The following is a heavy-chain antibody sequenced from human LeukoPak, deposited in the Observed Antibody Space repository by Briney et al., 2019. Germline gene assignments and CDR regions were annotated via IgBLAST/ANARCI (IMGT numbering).Heavy chain of an antibody. J-gene: IGHJ4*02. CDR1: GFIFDDYG. V-gene: IGHV3-20*04. Sequence: RAGGSLRLSCAASGFIFDDYGMNWVRQAPGKGLEWVSGMNWNGGSTGYADSVTGRFTISRDNTKNSLYLQLNNLRAEDSALYYCARVGEAGYSYGHLDYWGQGALVTVSS. CDR2: MNWNGGST. CDR3: ARVGEAGYSYGHLDY. D-gene: IGHD5-18*01.